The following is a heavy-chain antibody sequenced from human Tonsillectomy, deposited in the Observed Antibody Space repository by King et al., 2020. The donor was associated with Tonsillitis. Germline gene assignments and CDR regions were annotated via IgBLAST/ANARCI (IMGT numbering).Heavy chain of an antibody. J-gene: IGHJ4*02. Sequence: VQLVESGGGVVQPGRSLRLSCAASGFTFSSYGMHWVRQAPGKGLEWVEVISYDGSNKYYADSVKGRFTISRDNPKNTLYLQMNSLRAEDTDVYDCARSGPDYWGQGTLVTVSS. CDR1: GFTFSSYG. V-gene: IGHV3-30*03. D-gene: IGHD6-19*01. CDR3: ARSGPDY. CDR2: ISYDGSNK.